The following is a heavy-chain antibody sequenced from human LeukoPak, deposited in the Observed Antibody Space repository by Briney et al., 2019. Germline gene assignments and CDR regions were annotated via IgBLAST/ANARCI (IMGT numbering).Heavy chain of an antibody. D-gene: IGHD2-21*02. CDR2: IYYSGST. J-gene: IGHJ4*02. Sequence: KPSETLSLTCTVSGVSISSYYWSWIRQPPGKGLEWIGYIYYSGSTNYNPSLKSRVTISVDTSKNQFSLKLSSVTAADTAVYYCARGYPGCGGDCYSDYWGQGTLVTVSS. CDR3: ARGYPGCGGDCYSDY. CDR1: GVSISSYY. V-gene: IGHV4-59*01.